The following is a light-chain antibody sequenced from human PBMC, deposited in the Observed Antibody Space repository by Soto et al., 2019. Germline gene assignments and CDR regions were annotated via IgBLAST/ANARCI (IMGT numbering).Light chain of an antibody. CDR3: QQYNNWPPIT. CDR2: DAS. V-gene: IGKV3-11*01. J-gene: IGKJ5*01. Sequence: EIVLTQSPATLSFSPGDRATLSWRASQSVSSYLAWYQQKPGQAPRLLIYDASNRATGIPARFSGSGSGTDFTLTISSLQSEDFAVYYCQQYNNWPPITFGQGTRLEIK. CDR1: QSVSSY.